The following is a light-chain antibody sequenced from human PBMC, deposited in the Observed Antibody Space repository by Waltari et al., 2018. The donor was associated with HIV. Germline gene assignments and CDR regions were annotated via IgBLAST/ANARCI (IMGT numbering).Light chain of an antibody. CDR2: GDS. J-gene: IGLJ2*01. V-gene: IGLV1-40*01. CDR1: RPHIAGGYS. CDR3: QSYDTGLV. Sequence: HSALPPPASHSGAPGQRATIPRTGLRPHIAGGYSVHWYHALPGTAPKLLIFGDSNRPAGVPDRFSGSKSGTSASLAITGRQAEDEADYYCQSYDTGLVFGGGTKLTVL.